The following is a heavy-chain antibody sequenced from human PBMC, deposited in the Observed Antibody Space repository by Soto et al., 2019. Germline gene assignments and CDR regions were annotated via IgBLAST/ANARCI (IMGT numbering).Heavy chain of an antibody. V-gene: IGHV3-74*01. CDR2: ISGDGVHT. CDR1: GFTFSRYW. D-gene: IGHD2-15*01. Sequence: EVQLAESGGGLIQPGGSLRLSCATSGFTFSRYWIHWVRQAPGEGLVWVSRISGDGVHTDYAESVKGRFTVSRDIAKSTGYLQMNSLRGEDTAVYYCAKDGICIDGSCFPAFESWGQGTLVAVSS. CDR3: AKDGICIDGSCFPAFES. J-gene: IGHJ4*02.